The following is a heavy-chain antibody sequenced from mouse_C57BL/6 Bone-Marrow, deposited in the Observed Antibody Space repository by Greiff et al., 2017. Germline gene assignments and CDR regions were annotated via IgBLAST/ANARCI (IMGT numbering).Heavy chain of an antibody. V-gene: IGHV1-82*01. Sequence: VHLVESGPELVKPGASVKISCKASGYAFSSSWMNWVKQRPGKGLEWIGRIYPGDGDTNYNGKFKGKATLTADKSSSTAYMPLSSLTSADSAVYFCARGGVTSGYWGQGTTLTVSS. D-gene: IGHD2-2*01. CDR2: IYPGDGDT. J-gene: IGHJ2*01. CDR1: GYAFSSSW. CDR3: ARGGVTSGY.